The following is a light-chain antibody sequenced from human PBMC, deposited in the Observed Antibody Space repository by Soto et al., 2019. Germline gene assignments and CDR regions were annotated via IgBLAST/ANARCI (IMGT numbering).Light chain of an antibody. CDR1: QTINSY. Sequence: DIQMTPSPSSLSASVGDRVTITCRASQTINSYLNWYQQKPGKAPKFLIYAASNLQSGVPSRFSGSGSGTDFTLTISSLQPEDFATYYCQQSYTTPRTFGGGTKVEIK. CDR2: AAS. J-gene: IGKJ4*01. CDR3: QQSYTTPRT. V-gene: IGKV1-39*01.